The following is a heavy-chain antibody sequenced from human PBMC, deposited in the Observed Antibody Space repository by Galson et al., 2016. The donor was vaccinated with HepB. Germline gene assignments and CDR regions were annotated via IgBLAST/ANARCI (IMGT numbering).Heavy chain of an antibody. CDR2: GHRSGNT. CDR3: ARNGYYALDL. V-gene: IGHV4-4*02. Sequence: SETLSLTCAVSGGSISHYWSWVRQTPGEGLEWIGEGHRSGNTNYNPSLKSRVSISVDKSNNQFSLIMNSVTATDTAVYYCARNGYYALDLWGQGTLVIVSS. J-gene: IGHJ5*02. D-gene: IGHD1-26*01. CDR1: GGSISHY.